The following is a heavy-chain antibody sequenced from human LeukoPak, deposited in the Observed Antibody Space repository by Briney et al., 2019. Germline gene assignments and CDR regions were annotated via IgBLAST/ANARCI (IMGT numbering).Heavy chain of an antibody. D-gene: IGHD4-23*01. CDR1: GGTFSSYA. CDR3: ARGGNYGGNIFDY. Sequence: SVKVSCKASGGTFSSYAISWVRQAPGQGLEWMGGIIPIFGTANYAQKFQGRVTITADESTSTAYMELSSLRSEDTAVYYCARGGNYGGNIFDYWGQGTLVTVSS. V-gene: IGHV1-69*13. J-gene: IGHJ4*02. CDR2: IIPIFGTA.